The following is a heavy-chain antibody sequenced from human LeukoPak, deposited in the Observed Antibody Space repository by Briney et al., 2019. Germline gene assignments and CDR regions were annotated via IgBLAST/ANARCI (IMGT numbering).Heavy chain of an antibody. CDR1: GFTFSNVW. D-gene: IGHD3-16*01. V-gene: IGHV3-15*01. CDR2: IRKATEGGAT. Sequence: GGSLRLSCAASGFTFSNVWMGWFRQAPGKGLEWVGRIRKATEGGATDYAAPVQGRFTISRDDSSNTLYLQMNSLKHEDTAVYFCPSAMWGIQCPCPADWGQGPLVTFS. J-gene: IGHJ4*02. CDR3: PSAMWGIQCPCPAD.